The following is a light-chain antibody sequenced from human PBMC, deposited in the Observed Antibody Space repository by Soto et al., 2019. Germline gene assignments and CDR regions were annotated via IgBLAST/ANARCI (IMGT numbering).Light chain of an antibody. J-gene: IGLJ1*01. V-gene: IGLV2-23*02. CDR3: CSYAGSSTPLI. Sequence: QSVRTQPASVSGAPGQAITISCTGTSSDVGSYNLVSWYQQHPGKAPKLMIYEVSKRPSGVSNRFSGSKSGNTASLTISGLQAEDEADYYCCSYAGSSTPLIFGTGTKVTLL. CDR2: EVS. CDR1: SSDVGSYNL.